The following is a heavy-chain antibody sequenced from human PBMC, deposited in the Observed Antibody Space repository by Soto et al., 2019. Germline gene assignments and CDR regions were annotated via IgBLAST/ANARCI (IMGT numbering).Heavy chain of an antibody. Sequence: SVTLSLTCTISGGSISSSSYYWGWIRQPPGKGLEWIGSIYYSGSTYYNPYLKSRVTISVDTSKNQFSLKLSSVTAADTAVYYCARHNYDFWSGYYPVHYFDYWGQGTLVTVSS. CDR2: IYYSGST. V-gene: IGHV4-39*01. CDR1: GGSISSSSYY. CDR3: ARHNYDFWSGYYPVHYFDY. J-gene: IGHJ4*02. D-gene: IGHD3-3*01.